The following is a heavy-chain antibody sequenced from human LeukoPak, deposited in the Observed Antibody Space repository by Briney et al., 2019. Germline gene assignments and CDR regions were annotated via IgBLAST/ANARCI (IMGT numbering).Heavy chain of an antibody. J-gene: IGHJ4*02. D-gene: IGHD6-13*01. CDR3: ATHSSSGGFDY. CDR1: GFTFSSYG. CDR2: ISYDGSNK. Sequence: GGSLRLSCAASGFTFSSYGMHWVRQAPGKGLEWVAVISYDGSNKYYADSVKGRFTISRDNSKNTLYLQMNSLRAEDTAMYYSATHSSSGGFDYWGQGTLVTVSS. V-gene: IGHV3-30*03.